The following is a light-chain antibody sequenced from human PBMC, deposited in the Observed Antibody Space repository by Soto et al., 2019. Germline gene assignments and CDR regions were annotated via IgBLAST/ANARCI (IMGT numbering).Light chain of an antibody. CDR2: KVS. CDR1: QSLVHSDGIAY. Sequence: VLTQTPHSLAVTPGQPASISCRSNQSLVHSDGIAYFSWFQQRPGRSPRRLIYKVSNRDSGVPARFSGSGSGTDFALKISRVEAEDVGVYYCMQGTHWPITFGQGTRREIK. J-gene: IGKJ5*01. CDR3: MQGTHWPIT. V-gene: IGKV2-30*02.